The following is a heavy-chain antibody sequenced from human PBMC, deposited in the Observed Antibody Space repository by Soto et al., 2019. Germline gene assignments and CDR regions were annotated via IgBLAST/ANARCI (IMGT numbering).Heavy chain of an antibody. CDR3: ARVSRYDSFYYYYGMDV. V-gene: IGHV4-34*01. CDR1: GGPFSGYY. J-gene: IGHJ6*02. CDR2: INHSGST. D-gene: IGHD3-3*01. Sequence: SETLSLTCAVYGGPFSGYYWSWIRQPPGKGLEWIGEINHSGSTNYNPSIKSRVTISVDTSKNQFSLKLSSVTAADTAVYYCARVSRYDSFYYYYGMDVWGQGTTVTVSS.